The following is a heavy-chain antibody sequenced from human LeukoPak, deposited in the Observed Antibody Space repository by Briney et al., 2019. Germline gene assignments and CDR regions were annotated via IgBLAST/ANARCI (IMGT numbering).Heavy chain of an antibody. V-gene: IGHV4-61*02. CDR1: GGSISSGSYY. D-gene: IGHD4-17*01. J-gene: IGHJ4*02. CDR2: IYASGST. Sequence: SETLSLTCTVSGGSISSGSYYWSWIRQPAGKGLKWIGRIYASGSTNYNPSLKSRVTISVDTSKNHFSLRLTSVTAADTAVYFRARAADYGDSNFDYWGQGTLVTVSS. CDR3: ARAADYGDSNFDY.